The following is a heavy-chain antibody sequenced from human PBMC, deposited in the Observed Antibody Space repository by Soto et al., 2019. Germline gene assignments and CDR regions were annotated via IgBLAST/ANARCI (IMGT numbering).Heavy chain of an antibody. Sequence: QLQLQESGPGLVKPSETLSLSCTVSGGSITSSFYWGWIRQPPGKGLEWIGSIYGTGNTYYNPSLKGRVTISADTSKNQFTLHLISVTAAYTAVYYCRSSSRYSTDVWGQGATVTVSS. CDR2: IYGTGNT. CDR1: GGSITSSFY. D-gene: IGHD6-13*01. J-gene: IGHJ6*02. CDR3: RSSSRYSTDV. V-gene: IGHV4-39*01.